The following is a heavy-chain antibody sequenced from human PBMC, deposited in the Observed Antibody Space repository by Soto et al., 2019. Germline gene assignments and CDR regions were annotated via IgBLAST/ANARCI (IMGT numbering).Heavy chain of an antibody. V-gene: IGHV3-74*01. Sequence: GGSLRLSCAASGFTFSNYWIHWVRQAPGKGLVWVSRINSDGSSTTYADSVKGRFTISRDNSKNTLYLQMNSLRAEDTAVYYCARGLPNYYYYGMDVWGQGTTVTVSS. CDR2: INSDGSST. D-gene: IGHD2-21*02. CDR1: GFTFSNYW. J-gene: IGHJ6*02. CDR3: ARGLPNYYYYGMDV.